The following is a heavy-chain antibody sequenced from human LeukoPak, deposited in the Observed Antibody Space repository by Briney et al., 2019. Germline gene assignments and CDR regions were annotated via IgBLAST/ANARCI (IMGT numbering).Heavy chain of an antibody. CDR2: IYYSGST. CDR1: DGSIINNNHY. J-gene: IGHJ5*02. V-gene: IGHV4-39*01. Sequence: PSETLSLTCTVSDGSIINNNHYWGWIRQPPGKGLEWIGSIYYSGSTYYNPSLKSRVTISVDTSKNQFSLKLSSVTAADTAVYYCARHDWTMGSSPSDWVDPWGQGTLVTVSS. D-gene: IGHD6-6*01. CDR3: ARHDWTMGSSPSDWVDP.